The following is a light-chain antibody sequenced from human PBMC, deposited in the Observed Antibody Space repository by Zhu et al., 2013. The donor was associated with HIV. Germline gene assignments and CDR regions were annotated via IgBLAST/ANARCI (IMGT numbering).Light chain of an antibody. CDR1: SSNIGAGYD. J-gene: IGLJ1*01. Sequence: QSVLTQPPSVSGAPGQRVTISCTGSSSNIGAGYDVHWYQQLPGTAPKLLIYGNSNRPSGVPDRFSGSKSVNTASLTISGLQAEDEADYYCSSYSSSSTLYVFGTGTKVTVL. CDR2: GNS. V-gene: IGLV1-40*01. CDR3: SSYSSSSTLYV.